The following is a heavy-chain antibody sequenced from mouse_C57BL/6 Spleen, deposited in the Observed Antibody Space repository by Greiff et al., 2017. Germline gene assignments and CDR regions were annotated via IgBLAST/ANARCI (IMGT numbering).Heavy chain of an antibody. CDR2: IRSKSNNYAT. D-gene: IGHD4-1*01. J-gene: IGHJ2*01. CDR1: GFSFNTYA. CDR3: VGTGYYFDY. V-gene: IGHV10-1*01. Sequence: EVKLVESGGGLVQPKGSLKLSCAASGFSFNTYAMNWVRQAPGKGLEWVARIRSKSNNYATYYADSVKDRFTISRDDSESMLYLQMNNLKTEDTAMYYCVGTGYYFDYWGQGTTLTVSS.